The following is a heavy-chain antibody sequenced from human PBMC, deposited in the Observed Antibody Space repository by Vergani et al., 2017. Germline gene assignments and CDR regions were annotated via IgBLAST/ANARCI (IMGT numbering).Heavy chain of an antibody. V-gene: IGHV4-38-2*01. J-gene: IGHJ4*02. Sequence: QVQLQESGPGLGGPSETLSLTCAVSGYSTRNGSYWGWIRQPPGKGLEWIGSTYHSGRTHYNPSLKNRVTISVDTSKNDFSLKVTAVTAADTSVYYCTRQPQEGACGPPSVPTWGQGISVIVSS. CDR2: TYHSGRT. D-gene: IGHD2-21*01. CDR3: TRQPQEGACGPPSVPT. CDR1: GYSTRNGSY.